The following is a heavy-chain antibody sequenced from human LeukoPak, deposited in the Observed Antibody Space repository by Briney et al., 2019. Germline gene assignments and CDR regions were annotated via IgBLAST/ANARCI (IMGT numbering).Heavy chain of an antibody. Sequence: PSETLSLTCTVSGGSISSYYWSWIRQPPGKGLEWIGYIYYSGSTNYNPSLKSRVTISVDTSKNQFSLKLSSVTAADTAVYYCAKDDILTPFIPNGMDVWGQGTTVTVSS. CDR2: IYYSGST. CDR1: GGSISSYY. D-gene: IGHD3-9*01. J-gene: IGHJ6*02. CDR3: AKDDILTPFIPNGMDV. V-gene: IGHV4-59*12.